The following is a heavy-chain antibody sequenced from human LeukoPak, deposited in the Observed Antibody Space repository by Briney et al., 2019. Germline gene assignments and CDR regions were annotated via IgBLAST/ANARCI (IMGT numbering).Heavy chain of an antibody. CDR3: ARGGGYLDY. CDR2: FDPEDGET. CDR1: GYTLTELS. D-gene: IGHD3-10*01. V-gene: IGHV1-24*01. J-gene: IGHJ4*02. Sequence: GASVKVSCKVSGYTLTELSMHWVRQAPGKGLEWMGGFDPEDGETIYAQKFQGRVTMTTDTSTSTAYLELRSLRSDDTAVYYCARGGGYLDYWGQGTLVTVSS.